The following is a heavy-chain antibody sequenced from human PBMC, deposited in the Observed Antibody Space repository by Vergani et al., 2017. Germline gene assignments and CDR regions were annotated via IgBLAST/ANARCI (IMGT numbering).Heavy chain of an antibody. D-gene: IGHD6-19*01. CDR2: IYYSGST. V-gene: IGHV4-59*04. CDR3: ARHSSGWGYWYFDL. CDR1: GGSISSYY. J-gene: IGHJ2*01. Sequence: QVQLQESGPGLVKPSETLSLTCTVSGGSISSYYWSWIRQPPGKGLEWIGYIYYSGSTYYNPSLKSRVTISVDTSKKHFSLRLSSVTAADTAVYYCARHSSGWGYWYFDLWGRGTLVTVSS.